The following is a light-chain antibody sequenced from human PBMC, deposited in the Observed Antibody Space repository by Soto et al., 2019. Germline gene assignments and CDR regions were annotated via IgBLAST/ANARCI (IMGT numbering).Light chain of an antibody. J-gene: IGKJ1*01. Sequence: DIQMTQSPSTLSASVGDRVTITCRASQSIGSWLAWYQQRPGKAPKVLIYEASRLESGVPSRFSGSGSGTEFTLTISRLQPDDFATYYCQHYNGYWTFGQGTKVDIK. CDR3: QHYNGYWT. CDR1: QSIGSW. CDR2: EAS. V-gene: IGKV1-5*03.